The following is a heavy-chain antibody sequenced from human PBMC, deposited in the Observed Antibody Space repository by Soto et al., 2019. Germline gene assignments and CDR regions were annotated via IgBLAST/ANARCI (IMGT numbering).Heavy chain of an antibody. V-gene: IGHV1-69*12. CDR2: IIPIFGTA. CDR1: GGTFSSYA. Sequence: VQLVQSGAEVKKPGSSVKVSCKASGGTFSSYAISWVRQAPGQGLEWMGGIIPIFGTANYAQKFQGRVTITADESTSTAYMELSRLRFEDTAGYYCAGTPRFGPYSSSYYYYGMDVWGQGTTVTVSS. D-gene: IGHD6-6*01. J-gene: IGHJ6*02. CDR3: AGTPRFGPYSSSYYYYGMDV.